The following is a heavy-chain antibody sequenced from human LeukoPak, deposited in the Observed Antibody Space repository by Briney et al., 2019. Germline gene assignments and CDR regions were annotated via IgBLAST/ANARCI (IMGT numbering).Heavy chain of an antibody. V-gene: IGHV5-51*01. Sequence: GESLKISCKGSGYSFTNYWIGWVRQMPGKGLEWMGIIYPGDSDTRYSPSFQGQVTISADKSISTASLQWSSLKASDTAMYYCARLHLTASPAAAYFDYWGQGTLVTVSS. J-gene: IGHJ4*02. D-gene: IGHD2-21*02. CDR1: GYSFTNYW. CDR2: IYPGDSDT. CDR3: ARLHLTASPAAAYFDY.